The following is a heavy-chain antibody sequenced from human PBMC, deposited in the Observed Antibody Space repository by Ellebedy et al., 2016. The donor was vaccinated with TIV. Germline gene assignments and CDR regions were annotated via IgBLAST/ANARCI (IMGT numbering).Heavy chain of an antibody. Sequence: GESLKISCAASGFSVRSAYVTWVRQAPGKGLDWVSIIYSGCETFYADSVKGRFTISRDNSKNTLYLQMNSLRAEDTAVYYCARRIAVAGFDPWGQGTLVTVSS. CDR1: GFSVRSAY. CDR2: IYSGCET. D-gene: IGHD6-19*01. V-gene: IGHV3-53*01. CDR3: ARRIAVAGFDP. J-gene: IGHJ5*02.